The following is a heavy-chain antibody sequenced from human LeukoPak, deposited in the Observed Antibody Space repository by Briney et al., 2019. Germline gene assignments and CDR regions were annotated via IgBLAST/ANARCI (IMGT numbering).Heavy chain of an antibody. CDR1: GFSFSSYS. Sequence: GGSLRLSCAASGFSFSSYSMNWVRQAPGRGLEWVSYISHTGSTISYADSVKGRFTISRDNARNSLYLQMNSLRAEDTAVYYCAIPPLSGTGSSRPLAEMDVWGQGTTVTVSS. CDR2: ISHTGSTI. V-gene: IGHV3-48*04. J-gene: IGHJ6*02. D-gene: IGHD3-10*01. CDR3: AIPPLSGTGSSRPLAEMDV.